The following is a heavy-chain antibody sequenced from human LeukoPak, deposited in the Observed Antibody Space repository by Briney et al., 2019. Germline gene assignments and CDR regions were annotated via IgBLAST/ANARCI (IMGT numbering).Heavy chain of an antibody. D-gene: IGHD3-3*01. CDR1: GFTFSSYG. CDR3: AKDVPDLEWLSSYFDS. V-gene: IGHV3-23*01. CDR2: ISGSGGSI. Sequence: PGGSLRLSCAASGFTFSSYGMSWVRQAPGKGLEWVSGISGSGGSIDYADSVKGRFTISRDNSKNTLYLQMNSLRAEDTAVYYCAKDVPDLEWLSSYFDSWGQGTLVTVSS. J-gene: IGHJ4*02.